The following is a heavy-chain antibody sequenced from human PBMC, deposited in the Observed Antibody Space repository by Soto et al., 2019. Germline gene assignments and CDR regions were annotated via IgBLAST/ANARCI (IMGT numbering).Heavy chain of an antibody. V-gene: IGHV3-30-3*01. J-gene: IGHJ6*02. CDR3: AREPVDSSGWYWGRPYYYYYGMDV. D-gene: IGHD6-19*01. Sequence: GGSLRLSCAASGFTFSSYAMHWVRQAPGKGLEWVAVISYDGSNKYYADSVKGRFTISRDNSKNTLYLQMNSLRAEDTAVYYCAREPVDSSGWYWGRPYYYYYGMDVWGQGTTVTVSS. CDR2: ISYDGSNK. CDR1: GFTFSSYA.